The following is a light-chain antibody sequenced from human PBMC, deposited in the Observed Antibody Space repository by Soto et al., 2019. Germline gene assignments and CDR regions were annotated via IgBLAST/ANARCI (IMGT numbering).Light chain of an antibody. CDR3: QQYGSSPWT. V-gene: IGKV3-20*01. J-gene: IGKJ1*01. Sequence: EIVLTQSPGTLSLSPGERATLSCRASQSVSSIYLGWYQQKPGQAPRLLMYGASSRATGIPERFSGSGSGTDFTLTISRLEPEDFAVYYCQQYGSSPWTFGQGTKVDIK. CDR1: QSVSSIY. CDR2: GAS.